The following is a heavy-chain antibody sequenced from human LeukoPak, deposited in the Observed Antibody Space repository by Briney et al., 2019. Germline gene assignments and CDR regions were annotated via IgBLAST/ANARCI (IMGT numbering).Heavy chain of an antibody. Sequence: SETLSLTCTVSGGSIISYYWSWIRQPAGKGLEWIGRIYTSGSTNYNPSLKSRVTISVDTSKNQFSLKLSSVTAADTAVYYCARDPSYGSGKDAFDIWGQGTMVTVSS. CDR1: GGSIISYY. CDR2: IYTSGST. D-gene: IGHD3-10*01. J-gene: IGHJ3*02. V-gene: IGHV4-4*07. CDR3: ARDPSYGSGKDAFDI.